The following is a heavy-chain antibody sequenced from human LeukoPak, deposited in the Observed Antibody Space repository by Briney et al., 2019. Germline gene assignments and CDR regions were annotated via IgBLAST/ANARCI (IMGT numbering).Heavy chain of an antibody. Sequence: PGGSLRLSCAASGFIFSSYDMSWVRRAPGKGLEWVSAISGSGTSTYYADSVKGRFTISRDNSKNTLYLQMNSLRAEDTAVYYCAKEFGYGPGQDAFDIWGQGTMVTVSS. J-gene: IGHJ3*02. D-gene: IGHD5-18*01. CDR3: AKEFGYGPGQDAFDI. CDR2: ISGSGTST. CDR1: GFIFSSYD. V-gene: IGHV3-23*01.